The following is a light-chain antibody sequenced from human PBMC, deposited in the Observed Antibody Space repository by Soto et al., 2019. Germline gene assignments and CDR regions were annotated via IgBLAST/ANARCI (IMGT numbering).Light chain of an antibody. Sequence: EIVLTQSPATLSSFPGDIVTLSCRVSQYINTRLAWYQHRPGQAPRLLIYQTSIRAAGIPARFSASGSGTDFTLTISDVQPEDFALYYCHQRQSWPRTFGQGTKVDIK. V-gene: IGKV3-11*01. J-gene: IGKJ1*01. CDR1: QYINTR. CDR3: HQRQSWPRT. CDR2: QTS.